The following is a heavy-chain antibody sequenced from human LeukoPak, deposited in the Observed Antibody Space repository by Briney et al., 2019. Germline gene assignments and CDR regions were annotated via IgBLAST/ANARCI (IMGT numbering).Heavy chain of an antibody. D-gene: IGHD6-19*01. CDR3: AKDAQQWLAAYYFDY. J-gene: IGHJ4*02. CDR2: IRYDGSNK. V-gene: IGHV3-30*02. CDR1: GFTFSSYG. Sequence: GGSLRLSCAASGFTFSSYGMHSVRQAPGKGLEWVAFIRYDGSNKYYADSVKGRFTISRDNSKNTLYLQMNSLRAEDTAVYYCAKDAQQWLAAYYFDYWGQGTLVTVSS.